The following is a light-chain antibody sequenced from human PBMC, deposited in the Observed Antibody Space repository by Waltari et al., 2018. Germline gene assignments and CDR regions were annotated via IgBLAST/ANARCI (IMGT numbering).Light chain of an antibody. CDR1: QTIGSQ. CDR3: QQRDSWPLT. J-gene: IGKJ1*01. V-gene: IGKV3-11*01. Sequence: DIVFTQSPATLSLSPGERATLSCKASQTIGSQLAWYQQKPGQAPRLLISDVSNRATGIPVRFSGSGSGTDFTLTISSLEPEDFAVYYCQQRDSWPLTFGQGTKVEI. CDR2: DVS.